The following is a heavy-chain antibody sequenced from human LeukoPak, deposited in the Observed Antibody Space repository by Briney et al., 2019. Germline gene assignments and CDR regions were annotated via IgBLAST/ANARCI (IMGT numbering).Heavy chain of an antibody. CDR3: AGTTYDYVWGSYRPPPAFDY. CDR1: GGSISSYY. J-gene: IGHJ4*02. Sequence: SETLSLTCTVSGGSISSYYWSWIRQPPGKGLEWIGYIYYSGSTNYNPSLKSRVTISGDTSKNQFSLKLSSVTAADTAVYYCAGTTYDYVWGSYRPPPAFDYWGQGTLATVSS. V-gene: IGHV4-59*01. D-gene: IGHD3-16*02. CDR2: IYYSGST.